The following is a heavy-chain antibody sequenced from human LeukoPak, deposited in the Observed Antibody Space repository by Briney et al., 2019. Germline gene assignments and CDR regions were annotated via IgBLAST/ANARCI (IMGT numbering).Heavy chain of an antibody. V-gene: IGHV3-30*18. CDR1: GFTFSSYG. Sequence: GRSLRLSWAASGFTFSSYGMHWVRQAPGKGVEWVAVISYDGSNKYYADSVKGRFTISRDNSKNTLYLQMNSLRAEDTAVYYCAKDLRGGALIVRDAFDIWGQGTMVTVSS. J-gene: IGHJ3*02. CDR3: AKDLRGGALIVRDAFDI. D-gene: IGHD1-26*01. CDR2: ISYDGSNK.